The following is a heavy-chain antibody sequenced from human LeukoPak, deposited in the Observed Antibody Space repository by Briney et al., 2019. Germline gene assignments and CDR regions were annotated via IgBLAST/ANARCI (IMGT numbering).Heavy chain of an antibody. V-gene: IGHV3-48*03. J-gene: IGHJ4*02. D-gene: IGHD6-13*01. CDR1: GFIFNNYE. Sequence: GGSLRLSCAASGFIFNNYEMNWGRQAPGQGLEWVSFISVSGSPMYYANSLKGRFIISRDNAKDSVSLQVNSLRAEDTAVYFCAIDRGISAGSDFDYWGQGTLVTVSS. CDR3: AIDRGISAGSDFDY. CDR2: ISVSGSPM.